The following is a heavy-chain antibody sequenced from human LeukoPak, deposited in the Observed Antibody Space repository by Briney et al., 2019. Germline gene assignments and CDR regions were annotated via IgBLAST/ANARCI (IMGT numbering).Heavy chain of an antibody. D-gene: IGHD6-19*01. CDR2: IAHDGSIK. Sequence: GGSLRLSCEASGFIFSKNGMQWVRQTPGKGLEWLTLIAHDGSIKHYADSVKGRFTVSRDNSKNTMYLQMNSLRSEDTAVYFCAKEPAEYSSGWYFDDWGQGTLVTVSS. CDR1: GFIFSKNG. CDR3: AKEPAEYSSGWYFDD. J-gene: IGHJ4*02. V-gene: IGHV3-30*18.